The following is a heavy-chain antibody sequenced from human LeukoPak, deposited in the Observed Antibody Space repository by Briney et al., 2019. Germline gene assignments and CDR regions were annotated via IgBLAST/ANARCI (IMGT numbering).Heavy chain of an antibody. CDR1: GGSISSSSYY. CDR2: IYYSGST. D-gene: IGHD3-10*01. Sequence: SETLSLTCTVSGGSISSSSYYWGWIRQHPGKGLEWIGSIYYSGSTYYNPSLKSRVTISVDTSKNQFSLKLSSVTAADTAVYYCARHVGFITMVRGVINNNWFDPWGQGTLVTVSS. V-gene: IGHV4-39*01. J-gene: IGHJ5*02. CDR3: ARHVGFITMVRGVINNNWFDP.